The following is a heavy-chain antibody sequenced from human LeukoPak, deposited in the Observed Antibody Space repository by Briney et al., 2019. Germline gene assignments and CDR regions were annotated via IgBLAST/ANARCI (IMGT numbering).Heavy chain of an antibody. D-gene: IGHD3-22*01. CDR3: ARGTYYYDSSGYLGDAFDI. CDR2: IYGGGSS. V-gene: IGHV3-53*01. Sequence: PGGSLRLSCAASGFTVNSNYMSWVRQAPGKGLEWVSVIYGGGSSYYADSVKGRFTISRDNSKSTLFLQMNSLRAEDTAVYYCARGTYYYDSSGYLGDAFDIWGQGTMVTVSS. CDR1: GFTVNSNY. J-gene: IGHJ3*02.